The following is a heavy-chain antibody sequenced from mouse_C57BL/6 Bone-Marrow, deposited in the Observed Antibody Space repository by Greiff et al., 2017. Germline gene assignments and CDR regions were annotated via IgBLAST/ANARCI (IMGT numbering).Heavy chain of an antibody. CDR1: GYTFTSYT. Sequence: VQLQQSGAELARPGASVKMSCKASGYTFTSYTMHWVKQRPGQGLEWIGYINPSSGYTKYNQKFKDKATLTADTSSSTAYMQLSSLTSEDAAVYDCARSMVTSYAYWGQGTLVTVSA. D-gene: IGHD2-2*01. CDR2: INPSSGYT. V-gene: IGHV1-4*01. J-gene: IGHJ3*01. CDR3: ARSMVTSYAY.